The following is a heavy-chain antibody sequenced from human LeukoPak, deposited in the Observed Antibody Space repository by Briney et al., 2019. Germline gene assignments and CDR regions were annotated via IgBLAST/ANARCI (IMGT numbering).Heavy chain of an antibody. CDR2: INHSGSN. CDR1: GGSFSGYY. V-gene: IGHV4-34*01. J-gene: IGHJ3*02. Sequence: PSETLSLTCAVYGGSFSGYYWSWIRQPPGKGLEWIGEINHSGSNNYNPSLKSRVTISVDTSKNQFSLKLSSVTAADTAVYYCARAPDAFDIWGQGTMVTVSS. CDR3: ARAPDAFDI.